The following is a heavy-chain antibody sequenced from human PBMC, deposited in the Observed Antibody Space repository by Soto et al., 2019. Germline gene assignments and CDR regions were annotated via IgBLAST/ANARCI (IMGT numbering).Heavy chain of an antibody. D-gene: IGHD3-9*01. CDR1: GGSISSYY. J-gene: IGHJ6*02. CDR3: ARDILTGYYYYGMDV. V-gene: IGHV4-59*01. Sequence: SETLSLTCTVSGGSISSYYWSLIRQPPGKGLEWIGYIYYSGSTNYNPSLKSRVTISVDTSKNQFSLKLSSVTAADTAVYYCARDILTGYYYYGMDVWGQGTTVTVSS. CDR2: IYYSGST.